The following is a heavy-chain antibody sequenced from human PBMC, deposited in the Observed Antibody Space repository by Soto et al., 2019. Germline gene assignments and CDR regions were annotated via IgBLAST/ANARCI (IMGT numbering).Heavy chain of an antibody. CDR1: GFTFSSYG. D-gene: IGHD5-12*01. CDR3: ARDSSAYDWKRSGWYPAGFDP. CDR2: IWYDGSNK. J-gene: IGHJ5*02. V-gene: IGHV3-33*01. Sequence: QVQLVESGGGVVQPGKSLRLSCAASGFTFSSYGMHWIRQAPGKGLEWVAIIWYDGSNKYYGDSVKGRFTISRDDSKNTVYLQMDSLRAEDTAVYYCARDSSAYDWKRSGWYPAGFDPWGQGTLVTVSS.